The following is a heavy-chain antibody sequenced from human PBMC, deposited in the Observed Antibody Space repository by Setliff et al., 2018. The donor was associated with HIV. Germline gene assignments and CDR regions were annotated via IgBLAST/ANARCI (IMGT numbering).Heavy chain of an antibody. D-gene: IGHD2-8*01. V-gene: IGHV4-38-2*02. CDR2: IYHRGST. CDR1: GYSISSGYY. CDR3: ARSFGNGNSRLGN. J-gene: IGHJ4*02. Sequence: SETLSLTCTVSGYSISSGYYWAWIRQPPGKGLEWIGSIYHRGSTHHNPSLKSRVTFSVDTSKNQCSLKLSSVTAADTAVYYCARSFGNGNSRLGNWGQGTLVTVSS.